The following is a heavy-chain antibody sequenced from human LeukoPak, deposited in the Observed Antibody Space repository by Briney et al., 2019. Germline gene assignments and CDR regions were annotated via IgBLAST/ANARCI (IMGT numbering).Heavy chain of an antibody. J-gene: IGHJ3*02. V-gene: IGHV3-66*01. CDR3: ARGGSYLSAFDI. D-gene: IGHD1-26*01. CDR2: IYSGGRT. Sequence: GGSLRLSCTASGFTFGDYAMSWFRQAPGKGLEWVSIIYSGGRTYYGNSVKGRFTISRDNSKNTLYLQMNSLRAEDTAVYYCARGGSYLSAFDIWGQGTMVTVSS. CDR1: GFTFGDYA.